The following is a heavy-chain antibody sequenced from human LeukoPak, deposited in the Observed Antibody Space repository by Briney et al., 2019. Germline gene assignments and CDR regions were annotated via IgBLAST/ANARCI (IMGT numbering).Heavy chain of an antibody. V-gene: IGHV3-7*01. CDR1: GFTFNTCW. Sequence: GGSLRLSCTASGFTFNTCWMSWVRQTPGQGLEWVANIKEDGTKKYYVDSVKGRFTISRDNAENSLYLQMNSLRAEDTAVYYCARDAAGYDPWGQGTLVTVSS. CDR3: ARDAAGYDP. CDR2: IKEDGTKK. D-gene: IGHD6-13*01. J-gene: IGHJ5*02.